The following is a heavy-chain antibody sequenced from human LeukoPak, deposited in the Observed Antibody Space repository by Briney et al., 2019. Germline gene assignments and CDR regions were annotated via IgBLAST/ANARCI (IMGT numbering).Heavy chain of an antibody. CDR1: GYRFNTYW. Sequence: GESLKISCKGSGYRFNTYWIAWVGRMPGKGREWMGIIYPGDSDPSYRPSFQGQVNISDEKSISTAYLQWNRLKASDTAMYYCARVHDSSGYYWYFDLWGRGTLVNVSS. CDR3: ARVHDSSGYYWYFDL. D-gene: IGHD3-22*01. V-gene: IGHV5-51*01. J-gene: IGHJ2*01. CDR2: IYPGDSDP.